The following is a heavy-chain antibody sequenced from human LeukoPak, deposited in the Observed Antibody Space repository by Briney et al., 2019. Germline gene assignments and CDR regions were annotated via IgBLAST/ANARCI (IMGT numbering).Heavy chain of an antibody. CDR2: INHSGST. D-gene: IGHD5-24*01. Sequence: SETLSLTCAVYGGSFSGYYWSWIRQPPGKGLEWIGEINHSGSTNYNPSLKSRVTISVDTPKNQFSLKLSSVTAADTAVYYCASDLRDGYNAADYWGQGTLVTVSS. V-gene: IGHV4-34*01. CDR1: GGSFSGYY. J-gene: IGHJ4*02. CDR3: ASDLRDGYNAADY.